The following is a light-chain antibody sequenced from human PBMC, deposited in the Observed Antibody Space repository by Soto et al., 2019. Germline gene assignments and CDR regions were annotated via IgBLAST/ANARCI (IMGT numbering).Light chain of an antibody. CDR1: QSVSSSY. Sequence: EMVLTQSPGTLSLSPGERATLSCRASQSVSSSYLAWYQQKPGQAPMLLIYGASSRATGIPARFSGSGSGTDSTLTISRLEPEDFAVYYCQQYSSSTGTFGQGTKVEIK. V-gene: IGKV3-20*01. J-gene: IGKJ1*01. CDR3: QQYSSSTGT. CDR2: GAS.